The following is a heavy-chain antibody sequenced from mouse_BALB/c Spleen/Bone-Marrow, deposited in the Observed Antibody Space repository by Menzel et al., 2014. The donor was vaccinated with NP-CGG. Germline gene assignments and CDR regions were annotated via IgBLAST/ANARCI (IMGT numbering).Heavy chain of an antibody. CDR1: GFTFSSYG. CDR3: ARSQAYYGNYFDY. V-gene: IGHV5-6-3*01. Sequence: EVKLMESGGGLVQPGGSLNLSCAASGFTFSSYGMSWVRQTPDKRLELVATINSNGGSTYYPDSVKGRFTISRDNAKNTLYLQMSSLKSEDTAMYYCARSQAYYGNYFDYWGQGTTLTVSS. J-gene: IGHJ2*01. D-gene: IGHD2-10*01. CDR2: INSNGGST.